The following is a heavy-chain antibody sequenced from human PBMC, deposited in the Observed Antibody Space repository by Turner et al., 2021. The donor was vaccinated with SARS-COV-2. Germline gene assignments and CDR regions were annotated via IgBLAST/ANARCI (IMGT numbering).Heavy chain of an antibody. CDR2: FNPEDGEP. J-gene: IGHJ4*02. D-gene: IGHD1-7*01. CDR1: GYTLSELS. CDR3: ATSWELPDAYFDS. V-gene: IGHV1-24*01. Sequence: QVHLLQSGAEVKKPGASVKVSCKVSGYTLSELSIHWVRQAPGKGPEWMGVFNPEDGEPIYAQMFQGRFSLTEDTSTDTLYMELSSLRSEDTAVYYCATSWELPDAYFDSWGQGTLVTVSS.